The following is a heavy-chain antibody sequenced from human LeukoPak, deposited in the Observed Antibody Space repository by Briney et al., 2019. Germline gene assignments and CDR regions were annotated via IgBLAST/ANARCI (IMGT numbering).Heavy chain of an antibody. D-gene: IGHD5-12*01. V-gene: IGHV3-74*01. CDR1: GFTFSSHP. CDR2: IYSDGSST. J-gene: IGHJ5*01. Sequence: GGSLRLSCAASGFTFSSHPMHWVRQAPGKGLVWVSSIYSDGSSTSYADSVKGRFTISRDNAKNTLYLQMNSLRVDDTAVYYCTKDGLRGYDFDFWGPGTLVTVSS. CDR3: TKDGLRGYDFDF.